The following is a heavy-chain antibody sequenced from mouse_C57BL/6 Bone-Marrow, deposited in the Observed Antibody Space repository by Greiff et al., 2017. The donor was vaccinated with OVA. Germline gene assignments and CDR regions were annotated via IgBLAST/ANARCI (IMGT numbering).Heavy chain of an antibody. Sequence: VQLQQSGPELVKPGASVKISCKASGYSFTDYNMNWVKQSNGKSLEWIGVINPNYGTNSYNQKFKGKATLTVDQSSSTAYMQRNSLTSEDSAVYYCARSGGIYYDYEECMDYWGQGTSVTVSS. CDR3: ARSGGIYYDYEECMDY. J-gene: IGHJ4*01. D-gene: IGHD2-4*01. CDR1: GYSFTDYN. V-gene: IGHV1-39*01. CDR2: INPNYGTN.